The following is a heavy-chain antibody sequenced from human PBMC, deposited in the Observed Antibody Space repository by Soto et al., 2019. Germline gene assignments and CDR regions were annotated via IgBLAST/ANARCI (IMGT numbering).Heavy chain of an antibody. CDR2: IWYDGSNK. D-gene: IGHD2-21*02. CDR1: GFTFSSYG. CDR3: ASSHPGQPLLSDY. Sequence: GGSLRLSCAASGFTFSSYGMHWFRQAPGKGLEWVAVIWYDGSNKYYADSVKGRFTISRDNSKNTLYLQMNSLRAEDTAVYYCASSHPGQPLLSDYWGQGTLVTVSS. V-gene: IGHV3-33*01. J-gene: IGHJ4*02.